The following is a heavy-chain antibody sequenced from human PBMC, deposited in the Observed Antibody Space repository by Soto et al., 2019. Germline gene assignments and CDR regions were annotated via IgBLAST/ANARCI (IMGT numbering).Heavy chain of an antibody. V-gene: IGHV2-5*02. Sequence: QITLKESGPTVVKPTETLTLTCTFSGFSLTTSGVGVGWVRQSPGKAPEWLALIYWDDDKRYSTSLKSRLTTTKDTTKNQVVPKMANVDPADTATYYCAHRVLRTVFGLVTTTAIYFDFWGQGTPVVVSS. CDR2: IYWDDDK. J-gene: IGHJ4*02. CDR3: AHRVLRTVFGLVTTTAIYFDF. D-gene: IGHD3-3*01. CDR1: GFSLTTSGVG.